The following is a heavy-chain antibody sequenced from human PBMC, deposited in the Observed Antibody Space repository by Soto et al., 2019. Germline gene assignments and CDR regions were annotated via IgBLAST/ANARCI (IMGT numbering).Heavy chain of an antibody. V-gene: IGHV3-49*04. CDR3: TRAPRRCSGGSCYSADA. CDR2: IRSRRYGATT. CDR1: GFTFHDHG. J-gene: IGHJ5*02. D-gene: IGHD2-15*01. Sequence: GGSLRLSCATSGFTFHDHGMSWVRQAPGKGLDWVGFIRSRRYGATTEYAASVKGRFFISRDDSKSIAFLQLNNLETEDTAVYYCTRAPRRCSGGSCYSADAWGQGTLVTVSS.